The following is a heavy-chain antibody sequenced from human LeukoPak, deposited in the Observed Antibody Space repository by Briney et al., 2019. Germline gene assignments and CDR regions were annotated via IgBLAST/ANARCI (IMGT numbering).Heavy chain of an antibody. CDR2: IKEDGSEI. V-gene: IGHV3-7*03. CDR1: GFTFSNAW. Sequence: PGGSLRLSCAASGFTFSNAWMNWVRQAPGKGLEWVANIKEDGSEIYYVDSVKGRFSISRDNAKNSPFLQMNSLRAEDTAVYYCARALSAWGQGTLVTVSS. CDR3: ARALSA. D-gene: IGHD3-3*01. J-gene: IGHJ4*02.